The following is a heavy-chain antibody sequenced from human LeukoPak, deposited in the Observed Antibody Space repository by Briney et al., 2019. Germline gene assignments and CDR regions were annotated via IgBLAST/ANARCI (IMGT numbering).Heavy chain of an antibody. V-gene: IGHV3-74*01. CDR3: VLYGLGSPH. CDR2: INSDGTAT. D-gene: IGHD3-10*01. Sequence: PGGSLRLSCAASGFSFSIYYMHWVRQAPGKGLVWVSRINSDGTATVYADSVRGRFTISRDNAKNTLYLQMNSLRAEDTVVYYCVLYGLGSPHWGQGTLVTVSS. CDR1: GFSFSIYY. J-gene: IGHJ4*02.